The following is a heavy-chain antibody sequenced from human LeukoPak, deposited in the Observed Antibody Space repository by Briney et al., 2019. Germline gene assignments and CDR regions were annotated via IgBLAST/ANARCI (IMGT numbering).Heavy chain of an antibody. J-gene: IGHJ4*02. CDR1: GFTFSSYA. V-gene: IGHV3-30-3*01. Sequence: GGSLRLSCAASGFTFSSYAMHWVRQAPGKGLEWVAVISYDGSNKYYADSVKGRFTISRDNSKNTLYLQMNSLRAEDTAVYYCARDPDYGDYFGPFDYWGQGTLVTVSS. D-gene: IGHD4-17*01. CDR2: ISYDGSNK. CDR3: ARDPDYGDYFGPFDY.